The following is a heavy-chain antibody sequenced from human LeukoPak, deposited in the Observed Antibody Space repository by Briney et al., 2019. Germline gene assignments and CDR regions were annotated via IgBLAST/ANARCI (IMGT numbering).Heavy chain of an antibody. V-gene: IGHV4-31*03. J-gene: IGHJ4*02. Sequence: SQTLSLTCTVSGGSISSGGYYWSWIRQHPGKGLEWIGYIYYSGSTYYNPSLKSRVTISVDTSKNQFSLKLSSVTAADTAVYYCARGADILTGYYFYYFDYWGQGTLVTVSS. CDR2: IYYSGST. CDR1: GGSISSGGYY. D-gene: IGHD3-9*01. CDR3: ARGADILTGYYFYYFDY.